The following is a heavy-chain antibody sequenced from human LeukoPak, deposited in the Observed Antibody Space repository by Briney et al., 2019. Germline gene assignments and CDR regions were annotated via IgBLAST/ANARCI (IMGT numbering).Heavy chain of an antibody. CDR2: ISAYNGNT. J-gene: IGHJ4*02. V-gene: IGHV1-18*01. Sequence: ASVKVSCKASGYTFTSYGISWVRQAPGQGLEWMGWISAYNGNTNYAQKLQGRVTMTTDTSTSTACMELRSLRSDDTAVYYCARDGRVYYDSSGPGGYWGQGTLVTVSS. CDR3: ARDGRVYYDSSGPGGY. D-gene: IGHD3-22*01. CDR1: GYTFTSYG.